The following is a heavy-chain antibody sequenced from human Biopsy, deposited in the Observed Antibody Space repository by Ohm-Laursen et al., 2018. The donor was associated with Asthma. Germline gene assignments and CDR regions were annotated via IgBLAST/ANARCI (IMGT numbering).Heavy chain of an antibody. J-gene: IGHJ5*02. CDR2: VYYTGNT. CDR1: GASITTPNY. CDR3: ARHWSGNGWEDVHNWFDP. D-gene: IGHD6-19*01. Sequence: PSQTLSLTCAVSGASITTPNYWAWIRQPPGRGLEWLGSVYYTGNTIYSSSLRSRLTMSVASSRSQFSLWLSSVTAADRGVYYCARHWSGNGWEDVHNWFDPWGPGIGVTVSS. V-gene: IGHV4-39*01.